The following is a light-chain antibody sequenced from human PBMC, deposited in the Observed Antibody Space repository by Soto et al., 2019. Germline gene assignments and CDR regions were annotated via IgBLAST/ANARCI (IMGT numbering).Light chain of an antibody. CDR2: AAS. CDR3: QQYDSYPRT. CDR1: QGISSY. V-gene: IGKV1-8*01. J-gene: IGKJ1*01. Sequence: AIRMTQSPSSFSASTGDRVTITCRASQGISSYLAWYQQKPGTAPKLLIYAASTLQSGVPSRFSGSGSGTDFTLTISCLQSEDFATYYCQQYDSYPRTFGHGTKVEIK.